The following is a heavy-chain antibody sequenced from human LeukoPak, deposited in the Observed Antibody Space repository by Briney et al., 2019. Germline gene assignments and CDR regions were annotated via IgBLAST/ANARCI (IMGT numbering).Heavy chain of an antibody. D-gene: IGHD5-18*01. J-gene: IGHJ4*02. V-gene: IGHV3-11*01. CDR3: ATESDSYGYTPLLTTGQ. Sequence: PGGSLRLSCAASGFTVSSNYMLWFRLAPGKGLEWISYISNTGSDVSYGHSVKGRFTISRDNAKRSLYLQMNSLRTDDTAIYYCATESDSYGYTPLLTTGQWGQGILVTVSS. CDR1: GFTVSSNY. CDR2: ISNTGSDV.